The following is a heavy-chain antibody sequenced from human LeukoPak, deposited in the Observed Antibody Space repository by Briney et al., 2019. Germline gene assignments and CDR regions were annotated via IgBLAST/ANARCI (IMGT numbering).Heavy chain of an antibody. CDR1: GYSFSGCY. J-gene: IGHJ6*03. Sequence: ASVKVSCKASGYSFSGCYMHWVRQAPGQGLEWMGWINPNSGGTTYAQNFQGRVTMTRDASISTTYMELNRLTSDDTAVYFCARSSGAYYYYMDVWGKGTTVTVSS. CDR3: ARSSGAYYYYMDV. V-gene: IGHV1-2*02. D-gene: IGHD6-25*01. CDR2: INPNSGGT.